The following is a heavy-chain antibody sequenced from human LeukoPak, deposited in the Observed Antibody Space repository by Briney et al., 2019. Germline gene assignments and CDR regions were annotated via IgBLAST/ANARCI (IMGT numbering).Heavy chain of an antibody. CDR1: GFTFSKYS. V-gene: IGHV3-21*01. J-gene: IGHJ4*02. D-gene: IGHD1-26*01. CDR2: ISTSSSYI. CDR3: ARAKPSGSYLYDY. Sequence: GGSLRLSCAASGFTFSKYSMTWVRQAPGKGLEWVSSISTSSSYIYYAVSMKGRFTVSRDNAKKSLYLQVSSLRAEDTAVYYCARAKPSGSYLYDYWGQGTLVTVSS.